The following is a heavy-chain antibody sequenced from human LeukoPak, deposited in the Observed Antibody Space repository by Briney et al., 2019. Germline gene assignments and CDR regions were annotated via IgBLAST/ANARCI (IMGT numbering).Heavy chain of an antibody. J-gene: IGHJ5*02. D-gene: IGHD6-13*01. CDR3: ARGCSAGTPHNWFDP. CDR1: GGSTSCYY. V-gene: IGHV4-59*01. CDR2: IYYSGST. Sequence: PSETPSLTPAVPGGSTSCYYWSWIRQPPAKGLESVGYIYYSGSTNYNPSLKSRVTISVDTAKHQFSLKLSSVTAADTAVYYCARGCSAGTPHNWFDPWGQGTLVTVSS.